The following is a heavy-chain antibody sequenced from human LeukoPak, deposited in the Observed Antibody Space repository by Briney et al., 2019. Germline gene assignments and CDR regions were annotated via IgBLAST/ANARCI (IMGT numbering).Heavy chain of an antibody. Sequence: GASVKVSCRASGYTFTAYYIHWVRQAPGQGLEWIGWINPNSGDTNSPQRFQGRVTMTRDTSIITVYMELSSLTSDDTGMYYCARGPTLGLDIWGQGTMVTVSS. J-gene: IGHJ3*02. V-gene: IGHV1-2*02. CDR2: INPNSGDT. CDR1: GYTFTAYY. CDR3: ARGPTLGLDI.